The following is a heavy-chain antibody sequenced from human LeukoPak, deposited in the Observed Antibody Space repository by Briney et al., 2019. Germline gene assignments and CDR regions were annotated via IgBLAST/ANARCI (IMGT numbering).Heavy chain of an antibody. Sequence: GGSLRLSCAASGFTFSSYSMNWVRQAPGKGLEWVSSISSSSSYIYYADSVKGRFTISRDNAKNSLYLQMNSLRVEDTAVYYCALGVRGVQGYYYYMDVWGKGTTVTISS. CDR2: ISSSSSYI. V-gene: IGHV3-21*01. CDR3: ALGVRGVQGYYYYMDV. J-gene: IGHJ6*03. CDR1: GFTFSSYS. D-gene: IGHD3-10*01.